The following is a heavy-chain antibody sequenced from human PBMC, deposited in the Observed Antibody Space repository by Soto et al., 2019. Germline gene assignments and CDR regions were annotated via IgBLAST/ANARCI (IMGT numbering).Heavy chain of an antibody. CDR1: GFTFSNAW. Sequence: PGGSLRLSCAASGFTFSNAWFSWVRLAPGKGLEWVGRIKSKTDGGTTDYTAPVKGRFTISRDDSKNTLYLQMNSLKIEDTAVYYCTTGSTSTKNYWGQGTLVTVSS. J-gene: IGHJ4*02. CDR3: TTGSTSTKNY. CDR2: IKSKTDGGTT. D-gene: IGHD6-6*01. V-gene: IGHV3-15*01.